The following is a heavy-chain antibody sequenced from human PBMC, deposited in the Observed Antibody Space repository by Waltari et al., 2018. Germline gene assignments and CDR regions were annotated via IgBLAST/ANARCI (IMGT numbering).Heavy chain of an antibody. J-gene: IGHJ3*02. CDR2: FDPEDGEI. CDR1: GDYLTELS. V-gene: IGHV1-24*01. Sequence: QVQLVPSGDEVKNPGASVQVPCTVSGDYLTELSLHWMRQAPGKGLEWMGGFDPEDGEILYAETFQGRVNMTEDTSTDTAYMELRNLRSEDTALYYCATQYYYDRSGYYYAFNMWGQGTMVTVSS. CDR3: ATQYYYDRSGYYYAFNM. D-gene: IGHD3-22*01.